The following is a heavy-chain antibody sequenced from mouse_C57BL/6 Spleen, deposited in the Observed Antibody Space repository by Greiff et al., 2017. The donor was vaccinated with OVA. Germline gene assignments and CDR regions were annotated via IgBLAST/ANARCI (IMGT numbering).Heavy chain of an antibody. V-gene: IGHV5-9-1*02. J-gene: IGHJ3*01. CDR3: TRDGSGLFAY. D-gene: IGHD3-2*02. CDR1: GFTFSSYA. Sequence: EVQGVESGEGLVKPGGSLKLSCAASGFTFSSYAMSWVRQTPEKRLEWVAYISSGGDYIYYADTVKGRFTISRDNARNTLYLQMSSLKSEDTAMYYCTRDGSGLFAYWGQGTLVTVSA. CDR2: ISSGGDYI.